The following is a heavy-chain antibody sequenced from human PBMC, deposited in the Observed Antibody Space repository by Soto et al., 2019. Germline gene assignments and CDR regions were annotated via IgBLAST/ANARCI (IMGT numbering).Heavy chain of an antibody. CDR2: INPNDCDT. CDR1: GYSXNDYY. V-gene: IGHV1-2*02. CDR3: ARGRDRAVPSAIDIDGP. J-gene: IGHJ5*02. D-gene: IGHD2-2*01. Sequence: SXKVSFKASGYSXNDYYRDLVRQAPGQGLEWMGWINPNDCDTTYAQDFQGRFAMTRDTSISTVYIGVSRLRTDDTAVYYSARGRDRAVPSAIDIDGPWGQGTLGPVSS.